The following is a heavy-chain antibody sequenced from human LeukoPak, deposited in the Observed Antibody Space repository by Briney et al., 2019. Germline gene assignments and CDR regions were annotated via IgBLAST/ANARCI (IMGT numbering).Heavy chain of an antibody. CDR3: AKVAGKNFHGGSGNWPDY. CDR1: GYSISSGGYF. V-gene: IGHV4-31*03. D-gene: IGHD2-15*01. Sequence: TSETLSLTCTVSGYSISSGGYFWSWIRQYPGKGLEWIGYIYYSGSAYYNPSLESRVTISLGMSKNRFSLKLTSVTAADTAVYYCAKVAGKNFHGGSGNWPDYWGREPWSPSPQ. J-gene: IGHJ4*02. CDR2: IYYSGSA.